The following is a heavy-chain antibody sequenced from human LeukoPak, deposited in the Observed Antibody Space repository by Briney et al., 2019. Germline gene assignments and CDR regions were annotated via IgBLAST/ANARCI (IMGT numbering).Heavy chain of an antibody. CDR3: ARQVYSGTHYFDY. Sequence: SETLSLTCTVSGGSISSGGHYWSWIRQHPGKGLEWIGYIYYSGSTYYNPSLKSRVTISVDTSKNQFSLKLSSVTAADTAVYYCARQVYSGTHYFDYWGQGTLVTVSS. D-gene: IGHD1-26*01. CDR2: IYYSGST. CDR1: GGSISSGGHY. J-gene: IGHJ4*02. V-gene: IGHV4-31*03.